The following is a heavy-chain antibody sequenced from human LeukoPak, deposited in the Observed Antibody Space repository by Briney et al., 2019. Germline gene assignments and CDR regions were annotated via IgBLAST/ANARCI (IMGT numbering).Heavy chain of an antibody. V-gene: IGHV3-74*01. CDR3: ARDKGGNPGEFYYFDY. CDR1: GFTFSSYW. J-gene: IGHJ4*02. D-gene: IGHD4-23*01. CDR2: IHSDGSST. Sequence: PGGSLRLSCAASGFTFSSYWMHWVRQAPGKGLVWVSRIHSDGSSTSYADSVKGRFTISRDNAKNTLYLQMNSLRAEDTAVYYCARDKGGNPGEFYYFDYWGQGTLVTVSS.